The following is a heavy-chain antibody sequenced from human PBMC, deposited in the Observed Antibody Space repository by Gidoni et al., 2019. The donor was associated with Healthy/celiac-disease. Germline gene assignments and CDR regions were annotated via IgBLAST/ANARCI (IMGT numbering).Heavy chain of an antibody. D-gene: IGHD3-22*01. CDR1: GGSISSYY. CDR2: IYTSGST. V-gene: IGHV4-4*07. Sequence: QVQLQESGPGLVKPSETLSLTCTVSGGSISSYYWSWIRQPAGTGLEWIGRIYTSGSTNYNPSLKSRVTMSVDTSKNQFSLKLSSVTAADTAVYYCARYRYYYDSSGSWYFDLWGRGTLVTVSS. CDR3: ARYRYYYDSSGSWYFDL. J-gene: IGHJ2*01.